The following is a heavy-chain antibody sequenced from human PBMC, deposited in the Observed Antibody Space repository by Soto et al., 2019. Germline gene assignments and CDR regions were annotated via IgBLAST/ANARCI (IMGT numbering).Heavy chain of an antibody. J-gene: IGHJ6*02. D-gene: IGHD6-13*01. V-gene: IGHV4-39*01. CDR1: GGSISSSSYY. CDR2: IYYSGST. CDR3: ARRGREAAAGHSGYYYYGMDV. Sequence: QLQLQESGPGLVKPSETLSLTCTVSGGSISSSSYYWGWIRQPPGKGLEWIGSIYYSGSTYYNPSLKSRVTISVDTSKNQFSLKLSSVTAADTAVYYCARRGREAAAGHSGYYYYGMDVWGQGTTVTVSS.